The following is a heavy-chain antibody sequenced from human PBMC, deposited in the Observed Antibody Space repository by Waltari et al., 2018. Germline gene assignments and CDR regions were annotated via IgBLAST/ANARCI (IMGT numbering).Heavy chain of an antibody. Sequence: QLLESGGGWRQAGGSLRLSCAASGFTFSNYAMSWVRQAPGKGPEWVLGITSGGGDTYYTDSVRGRFTISRDNSKNTDYLQMNSLRHEDTAVYYCAKEIYRIGRPCFDYWGQGVRVTVSS. CDR1: GFTFSNYA. J-gene: IGHJ4*02. D-gene: IGHD6-19*01. CDR2: ITSGGGDT. V-gene: IGHV3-23*01. CDR3: AKEIYRIGRPCFDY.